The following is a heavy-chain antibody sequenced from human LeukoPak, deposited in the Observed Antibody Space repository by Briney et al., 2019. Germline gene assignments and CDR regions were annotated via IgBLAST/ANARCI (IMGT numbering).Heavy chain of an antibody. CDR3: AREDDYEAFDL. D-gene: IGHD4-17*01. Sequence: PGGSLRLSCAATEFTFSSYSMNWVRQAPGKGLEWVSSISSSGSNIYHADSVKGRFTISRDNAKNSLYLQMNSLRAEDTAVYYCAREDDYEAFDLWGQGTTVTVSS. CDR2: ISSSGSNI. V-gene: IGHV3-21*01. J-gene: IGHJ6*02. CDR1: EFTFSSYS.